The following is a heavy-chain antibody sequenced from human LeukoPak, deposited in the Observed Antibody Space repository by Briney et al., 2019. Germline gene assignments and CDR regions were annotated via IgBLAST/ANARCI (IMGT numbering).Heavy chain of an antibody. CDR1: GGSISSGGYS. CDR3: ARHVSDFGYPALDAFDI. V-gene: IGHV4-39*01. CDR2: IYYSGST. D-gene: IGHD2-2*01. Sequence: PSETLSLTCAVSGGSISSGGYSWSWVRQPPGKGLEWIGGIYYSGSTYYNPSLKSRVTISVDTSKNQFSLKLSSVTAADTAVYYCARHVSDFGYPALDAFDIWGQGTMVTVSS. J-gene: IGHJ3*02.